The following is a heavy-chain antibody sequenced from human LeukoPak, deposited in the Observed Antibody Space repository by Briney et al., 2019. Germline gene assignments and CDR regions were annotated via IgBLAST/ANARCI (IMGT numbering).Heavy chain of an antibody. V-gene: IGHV4-39*01. CDR1: GGSVSSSSYY. CDR2: IYYSGNT. D-gene: IGHD4-23*01. CDR3: ARTVGTHRFDS. J-gene: IGHJ4*02. Sequence: KSSETLSLTCTVSGGSVSSSSYYWGWIRQPPGEGLEWIGTIYYSGNTYYNPSLQSRVFISMDTSKNQFSLNLGSVTAPDTAVYYCARTVGTHRFDSWGQGTRVTVSS.